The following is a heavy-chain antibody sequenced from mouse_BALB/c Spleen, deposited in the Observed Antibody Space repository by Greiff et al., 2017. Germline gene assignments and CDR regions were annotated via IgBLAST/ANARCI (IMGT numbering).Heavy chain of an antibody. CDR2: ISSGGGST. V-gene: IGHV5-12-1*01. CDR3: ARWDYDDGYYFDY. D-gene: IGHD2-4*01. CDR1: GFAFSSYD. Sequence: EVKVVESGGGLVKPGGSLKLSCAASGFAFSSYDMSWVRQTPEKRLEWVAYISSGGGSTYYPDTVKGRFTISRDNAKNTLYLQMSSLKSEDTAMYYCARWDYDDGYYFDYWGQGTTLTVSS. J-gene: IGHJ2*01.